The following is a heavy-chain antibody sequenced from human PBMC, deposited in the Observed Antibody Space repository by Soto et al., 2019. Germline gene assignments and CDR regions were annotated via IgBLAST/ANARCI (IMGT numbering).Heavy chain of an antibody. D-gene: IGHD3-3*01. CDR2: IYWNADK. CDR3: AHRPTEWQNENYYYGMDV. Sequence: QITLKESGPTLVKPTQTLTLTCTFSGFSLSTSGVGVGWIRQPPGKALEWLALIYWNADKRYSPSLKSRLTITKDTSKNQVVLTMTNMDPVDTATYYCAHRPTEWQNENYYYGMDVWGQGTTVTVSS. J-gene: IGHJ6*02. V-gene: IGHV2-5*01. CDR1: GFSLSTSGVG.